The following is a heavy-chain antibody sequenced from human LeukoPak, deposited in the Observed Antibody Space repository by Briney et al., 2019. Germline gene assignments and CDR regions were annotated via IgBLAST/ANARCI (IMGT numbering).Heavy chain of an antibody. D-gene: IGHD3-3*01. CDR1: GYTFTSYD. V-gene: IGHV1-8*01. CDR3: ARGFGVAAPFDY. J-gene: IGHJ4*02. Sequence: ASVKVSCTASGYTFTSYDINWVRQATGQGLEWMGWMNPNSGNTGYAQKFQGRVTMTRNTSISTAYMELSSLRSEDTAVYYCARGFGVAAPFDYWGQGTLVTVSS. CDR2: MNPNSGNT.